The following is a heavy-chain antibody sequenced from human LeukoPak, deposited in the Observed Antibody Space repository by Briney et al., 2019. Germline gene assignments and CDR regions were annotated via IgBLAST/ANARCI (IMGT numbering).Heavy chain of an antibody. CDR1: GGSISSYY. CDR3: VRHLGIVTFDY. D-gene: IGHD1-26*01. J-gene: IGHJ4*02. V-gene: IGHV4-59*08. Sequence: SETLSLTCTVSGGSISSYYWSWIRQPPGKGLEWIGYIYYSGSTNYNPSLKSRVTISVDTSKNQFSLKLSSVTAADTAVYYCVRHLGIVTFDYWGQGTLVTVSS. CDR2: IYYSGST.